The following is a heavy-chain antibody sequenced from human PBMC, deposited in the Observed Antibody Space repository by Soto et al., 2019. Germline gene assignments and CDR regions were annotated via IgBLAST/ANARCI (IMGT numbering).Heavy chain of an antibody. CDR3: AGGFNYGYIDH. D-gene: IGHD3-10*01. CDR2: IFGGGGT. V-gene: IGHV3-53*01. Sequence: GSLRLSCEVSGCIDSSNYMSWVRQAPGRGLEWVSVIFGGGGTYYADSVKGRFTISKDNSKNKVYLQMNTLRAEDTAVYYCAGGFNYGYIDHWGQGT. J-gene: IGHJ4*02. CDR1: GCIDSSNY.